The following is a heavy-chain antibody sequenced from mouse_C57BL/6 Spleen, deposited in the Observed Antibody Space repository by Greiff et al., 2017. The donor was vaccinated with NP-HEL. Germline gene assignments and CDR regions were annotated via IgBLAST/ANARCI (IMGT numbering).Heavy chain of an antibody. CDR1: GYTFTDYY. Sequence: VQLQQSGPVLVKPGASVKMSCKASGYTFTDYYMNWVKQSHGKSLEWIGVINPYNGGTSYNQKFKGKATLTVDKSSSTAYMELNSLTSEDSAVYYCARSMDYGSSYDAMDYWGQGTSVTVSS. D-gene: IGHD1-1*01. J-gene: IGHJ4*01. V-gene: IGHV1-19*01. CDR3: ARSMDYGSSYDAMDY. CDR2: INPYNGGT.